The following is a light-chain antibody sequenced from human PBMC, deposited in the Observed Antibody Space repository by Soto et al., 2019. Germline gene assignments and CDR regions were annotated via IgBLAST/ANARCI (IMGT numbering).Light chain of an antibody. CDR1: QSVNSK. V-gene: IGKV3-15*01. CDR2: DAS. CDR3: QQYNSWPLT. J-gene: IGKJ4*01. Sequence: ETVMTQSPATLSVSPGERATLSCRASQSVNSKLAWYQQKPGQGPRLLIYDASTRATDVPARFSGGGSGTDFTLTISSLQSEDFAVYCCQQYNSWPLTFGGGTKVEI.